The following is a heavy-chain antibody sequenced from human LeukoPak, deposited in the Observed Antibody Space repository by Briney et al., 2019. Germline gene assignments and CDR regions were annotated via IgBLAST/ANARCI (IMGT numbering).Heavy chain of an antibody. CDR3: ARHVLLLWFGDLNPSYMDV. CDR1: GGSISSSSYY. Sequence: SSEILSLTCTVSGGSISSSSYYRGWIRQPPGKGLEWIGSIYYSGSTYYNPSLKSRVTISVDTSKNQFSLKLSSVTAADTAVYYCARHVLLLWFGDLNPSYMDVWGKGTTVTISS. D-gene: IGHD3-10*01. V-gene: IGHV4-39*01. J-gene: IGHJ6*03. CDR2: IYYSGST.